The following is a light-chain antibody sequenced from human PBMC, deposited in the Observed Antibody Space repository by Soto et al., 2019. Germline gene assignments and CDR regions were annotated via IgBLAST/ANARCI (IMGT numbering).Light chain of an antibody. CDR3: QQYNSYSRT. CDR2: DAS. V-gene: IGKV1-5*01. J-gene: IGKJ1*01. Sequence: DLQMTQSPSTLSASVGDRVNITCRASQSISSWLAWYQQKPGKAPKLLIYDASSLESGVPSRFSGSGSGTEFTLTISSLQPDDFATYYCQQYNSYSRTFGQGTKVDIK. CDR1: QSISSW.